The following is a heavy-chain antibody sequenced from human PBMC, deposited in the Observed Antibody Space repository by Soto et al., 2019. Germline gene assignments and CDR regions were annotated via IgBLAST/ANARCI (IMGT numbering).Heavy chain of an antibody. V-gene: IGHV4-4*02. CDR1: GGSISSSNW. CDR3: ARALIAVAPNSWFDP. Sequence: SETLSLTCAVSGGSISSSNWWSWVRQPPGKGLEWIGEIYHSGSTNYNPSLKSRVTISVDKSKNQFSLKLSSVTAADTAVYYCARALIAVAPNSWFDPWGQGTLVTVSS. CDR2: IYHSGST. D-gene: IGHD6-13*01. J-gene: IGHJ5*02.